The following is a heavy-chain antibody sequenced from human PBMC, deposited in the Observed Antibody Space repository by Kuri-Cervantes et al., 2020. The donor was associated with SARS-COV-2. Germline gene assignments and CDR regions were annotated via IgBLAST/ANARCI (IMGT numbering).Heavy chain of an antibody. CDR3: ARGVQLWFQGNYYYYMDV. CDR2: VKTNSGNT. V-gene: IGHV1-8*01. D-gene: IGHD5-18*01. CDR1: ETTFPNYD. J-gene: IGHJ6*03. Sequence: ASVKVSCKVPETTFPNYDINWVRQATGQGLEWMGMVKTNSGNTRYAQIFQGRVTMTRDTSTSTAYMERSSLRSEDTAVYYWARGVQLWFQGNYYYYMDVWGKGTTVTVSS.